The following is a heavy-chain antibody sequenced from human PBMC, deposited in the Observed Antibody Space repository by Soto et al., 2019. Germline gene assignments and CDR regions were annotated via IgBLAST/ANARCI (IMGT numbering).Heavy chain of an antibody. V-gene: IGHV5-51*01. J-gene: IGHJ6*02. CDR1: GYSFTTSW. CDR2: IYPADSDT. Sequence: PGESLKISCKGSGYSFTTSWVGWVRQMPGKGLEWMGIIYPADSDTRYSPSFQGQVTISADKSSGTAYLQWSSLKASDTAMYYCARSGYSSHGMDVWGQGATVTVSS. CDR3: ARSGYSSHGMDV. D-gene: IGHD5-12*01.